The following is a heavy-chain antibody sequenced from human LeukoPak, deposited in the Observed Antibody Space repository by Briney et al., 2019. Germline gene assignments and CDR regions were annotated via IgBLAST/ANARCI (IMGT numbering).Heavy chain of an antibody. J-gene: IGHJ4*02. CDR1: GGSVGSNY. CDR3: ARHDARRYYGYGD. CDR2: ISYSGDT. Sequence: SETLSLTCSVSGGSVGSNYWSWVRQPPGKGLEWIGYISYSGDTKYNPSLKSRLSMSVDTSKNQFSPKLSSVTAADTAVYYCARHDARRYYGYGDWGQGTLVTVSS. D-gene: IGHD3-10*01. V-gene: IGHV4-59*08.